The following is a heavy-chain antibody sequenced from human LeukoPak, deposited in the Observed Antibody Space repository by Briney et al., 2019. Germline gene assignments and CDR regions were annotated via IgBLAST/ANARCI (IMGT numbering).Heavy chain of an antibody. D-gene: IGHD3-10*01. CDR2: INHSGST. Sequence: PSETLSLTCTVSGGSISSSSYYWGWIRQPPGKGLEWIGEINHSGSTNYNPSLKSRVTISVDTSKNQFSLKLSSVTAADTAVYYCARGFTYYYGSGSYYNNWGQGTLVTVSS. CDR1: GGSISSSSYY. V-gene: IGHV4-39*07. J-gene: IGHJ4*02. CDR3: ARGFTYYYGSGSYYNN.